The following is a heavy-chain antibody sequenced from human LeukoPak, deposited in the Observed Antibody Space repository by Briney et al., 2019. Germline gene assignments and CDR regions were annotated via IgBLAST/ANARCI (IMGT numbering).Heavy chain of an antibody. J-gene: IGHJ4*02. V-gene: IGHV3-23*01. CDR2: VSGSGGST. D-gene: IGHD1-26*01. CDR1: GLTFGSYA. Sequence: PGGSLRLSCAASGLTFGSYAMSWVRQAPGKGLEWVSAVSGSGGSTYYADSVKGRFTISRDNSKNTLYLQMNSLRAEDTAVYYCAKDFWWELLEGFFDYWGQGTLVTVPS. CDR3: AKDFWWELLEGFFDY.